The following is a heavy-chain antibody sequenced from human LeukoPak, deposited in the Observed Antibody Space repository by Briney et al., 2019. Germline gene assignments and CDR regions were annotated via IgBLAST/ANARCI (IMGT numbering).Heavy chain of an antibody. CDR1: GGSISSYY. V-gene: IGHV4-4*07. D-gene: IGHD3-16*02. Sequence: SETLSLTCTVSGGSISSYYWSWIRQPAGKGLEWIGRIYTSGSTNYNPSLKSRVTMSVDTSKNQFSLKLSSVTAADTVVYYCALLYDYVWGSYLDYWGQGTLVTVSS. CDR3: ALLYDYVWGSYLDY. CDR2: IYTSGST. J-gene: IGHJ4*02.